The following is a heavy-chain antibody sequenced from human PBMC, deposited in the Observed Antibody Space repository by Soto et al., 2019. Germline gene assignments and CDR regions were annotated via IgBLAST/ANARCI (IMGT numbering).Heavy chain of an antibody. CDR3: TRGLLGGAPSYTFHGMDV. J-gene: IGHJ6*01. CDR1: GFTFSDHY. D-gene: IGHD1-26*01. CDR2: SRNRVNSHTT. Sequence: EVQLVESGGGLVQPGGSLRLSCAASGFTFSDHYMDWVRQAPGKGLEWVARSRNRVNSHTTEYAASVKGRFTISRDXSKSSLYLKMNSLKIEDTAVYYCTRGLLGGAPSYTFHGMDVWGQGTTVTVSS. V-gene: IGHV3-72*01.